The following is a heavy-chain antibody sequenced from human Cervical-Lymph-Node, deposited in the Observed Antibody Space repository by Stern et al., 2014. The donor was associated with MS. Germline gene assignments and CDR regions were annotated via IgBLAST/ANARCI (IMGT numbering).Heavy chain of an antibody. D-gene: IGHD6-19*01. CDR3: ATIQWLPLYYFDY. V-gene: IGHV1-2*02. J-gene: IGHJ4*02. CDR2: INPNTGEP. Sequence: QVQLVQSGAEVKKPGASVKVSCKASGYSFTGYYIHWVRQAPGQGLEWMGWINPNTGEPDYAQKIQGRVTMTRAPSLSTAYMELSRLRSDDTAVYYCATIQWLPLYYFDYWGQGTLVTVSS. CDR1: GYSFTGYY.